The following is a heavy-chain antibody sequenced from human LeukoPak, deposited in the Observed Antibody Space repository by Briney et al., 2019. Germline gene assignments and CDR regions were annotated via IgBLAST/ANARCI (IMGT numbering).Heavy chain of an antibody. CDR2: FDPEDGET. CDR1: GYTLTEMS. Sequence: ASVKVSCKVSGYTLTEMSIHWVRQAPGGALEWMGGFDPEDGETVYAPKFQGRVTMTEDTSADTAYMELSSLRSEDTAVYYCTTCLNGAGQPVAIYYYGMDVWGQGTTVTVSS. D-gene: IGHD2-2*01. J-gene: IGHJ6*02. CDR3: TTCLNGAGQPVAIYYYGMDV. V-gene: IGHV1-24*01.